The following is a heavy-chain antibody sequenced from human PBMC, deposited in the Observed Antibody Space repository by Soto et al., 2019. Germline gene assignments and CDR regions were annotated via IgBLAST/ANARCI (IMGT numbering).Heavy chain of an antibody. D-gene: IGHD5-18*01. J-gene: IGHJ4*02. Sequence: ASVKVSCKASGYTFTGYYMHWVRQAPGQGLEWMGWINPNSGGTNYAQKFQGWVTTTRDTSISTAYMELSRLRSDDTAVYYCARDIGVEYSYGQYYFDYWGQGTLVTVSS. CDR3: ARDIGVEYSYGQYYFDY. CDR1: GYTFTGYY. CDR2: INPNSGGT. V-gene: IGHV1-2*04.